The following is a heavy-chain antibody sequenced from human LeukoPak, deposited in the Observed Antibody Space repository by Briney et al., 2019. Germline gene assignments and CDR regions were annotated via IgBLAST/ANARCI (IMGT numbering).Heavy chain of an antibody. J-gene: IGHJ5*02. CDR1: GFTFSSYS. V-gene: IGHV3-48*01. CDR2: ISSSSSTI. D-gene: IGHD2-21*01. CDR3: ARGSAYCGGDCYHHNWFDP. Sequence: GGSLRLSCAASGFTFSSYSMNWVRQAPGKGLEWVSYISSSSSTIHYADSVKGRFTISRGNAKNSLYLQMNSLRAEDTAVYYCARGSAYCGGDCYHHNWFDPWGQGTLVTVSS.